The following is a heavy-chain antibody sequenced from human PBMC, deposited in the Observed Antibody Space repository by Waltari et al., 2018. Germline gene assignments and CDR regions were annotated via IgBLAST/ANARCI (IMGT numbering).Heavy chain of an antibody. V-gene: IGHV3-23*01. J-gene: IGHJ4*02. D-gene: IGHD3-10*01. Sequence: EVHLLESGGDLVQPGGSLRLSCAASGFSFSSYAMTWVRQAPGKGLGWVSVISGSGVRTDYADSVKGRFSVTRDNFKSTLYLQMNSLRAEDTAVYYCARHTLDDYGGWDDYWGQGTLVTVSS. CDR3: ARHTLDDYGGWDDY. CDR1: GFSFSSYA. CDR2: ISGSGVRT.